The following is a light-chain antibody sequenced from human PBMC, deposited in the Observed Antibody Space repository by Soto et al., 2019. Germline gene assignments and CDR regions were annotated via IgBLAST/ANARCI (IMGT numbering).Light chain of an antibody. CDR1: RGIGNY. CDR2: AAS. Sequence: GDRVTITCRASRGIGNYLAWYQQKPGKVPNLLIYAASALLSGVSSRFSGSGSGTAFTLTISSLQPGDVATYYCQKYDDAPLSFGGGTKVEI. CDR3: QKYDDAPLS. J-gene: IGKJ4*01. V-gene: IGKV1-27*01.